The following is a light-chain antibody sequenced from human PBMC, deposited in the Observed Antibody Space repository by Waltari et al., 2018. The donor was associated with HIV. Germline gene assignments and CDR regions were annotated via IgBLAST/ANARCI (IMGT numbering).Light chain of an antibody. V-gene: IGKV3D-15*01. CDR1: QSVSNN. J-gene: IGKJ1*01. CDR3: QQYNEWPPWT. Sequence: EIVMTQSPATLSVSPGDRVTLSCRASQSVSNNLAWYQQKPGQSPRLLIYGASTRATGVPARFSGSGSGTEFTLTISSLQSEDFAVYYCQQYNEWPPWTFGQGTKVEIK. CDR2: GAS.